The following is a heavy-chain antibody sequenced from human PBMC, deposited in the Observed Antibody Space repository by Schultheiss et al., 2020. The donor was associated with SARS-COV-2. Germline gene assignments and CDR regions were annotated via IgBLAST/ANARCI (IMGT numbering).Heavy chain of an antibody. J-gene: IGHJ6*02. Sequence: GGSLRLSCKGSGYSFTSYWIGWVRQMPGKGLEWMGIIYPGDSDTRYSPSFQGQVTISADKSISTAYVQWSSLKAADTAMYYCARLARGVIIYGMDVWGQGTTVTVSS. V-gene: IGHV5-51*01. CDR3: ARLARGVIIYGMDV. CDR1: GYSFTSYW. D-gene: IGHD3-10*01. CDR2: IYPGDSDT.